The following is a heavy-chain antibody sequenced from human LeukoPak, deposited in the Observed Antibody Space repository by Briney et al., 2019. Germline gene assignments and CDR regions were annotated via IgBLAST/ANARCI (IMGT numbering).Heavy chain of an antibody. CDR3: ARLPNSGADLTWFDP. CDR1: GYKFPYHW. CDR2: IYPGDADT. Sequence: GESLKISCKGSGYKFPYHWIAWVRQMPRKGLEWLGIIYPGDADTRYSPSFQGQVTISVDKSISTAYLQWNSLNASDTAMYYCARLPNSGADLTWFDPWGQGTLVTVSS. D-gene: IGHD3-10*01. J-gene: IGHJ5*02. V-gene: IGHV5-51*01.